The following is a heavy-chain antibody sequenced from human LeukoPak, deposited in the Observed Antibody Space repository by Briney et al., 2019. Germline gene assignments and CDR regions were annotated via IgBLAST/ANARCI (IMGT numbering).Heavy chain of an antibody. J-gene: IGHJ4*02. CDR1: GYSFTSYW. Sequence: GESLKISCKGSGYSFTSYWIGWVRQMPGKGLEWMGIIYPGDSDTRYSPSFQGQVTISADKSISTAYLQWSSLKASDTAMYYCARGAAVVAATEYPFDYWGQGTLVTVSS. V-gene: IGHV5-51*01. CDR2: IYPGDSDT. D-gene: IGHD2-15*01. CDR3: ARGAAVVAATEYPFDY.